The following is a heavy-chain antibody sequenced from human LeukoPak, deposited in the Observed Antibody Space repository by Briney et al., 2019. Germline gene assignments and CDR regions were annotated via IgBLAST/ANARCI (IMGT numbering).Heavy chain of an antibody. CDR3: ARVMIDNWFDP. Sequence: SETLSLTCTVSGYSISSGYYWGWIRQPPGKGLEWIGSIYHSGSTYYNPSLQSRVTISIDKSKNQFSLKLSSVTAADTAVYYCARVMIDNWFDPWGQGTLVTVSS. CDR1: GYSISSGYY. J-gene: IGHJ5*02. CDR2: IYHSGST. D-gene: IGHD3-22*01. V-gene: IGHV4-38-2*02.